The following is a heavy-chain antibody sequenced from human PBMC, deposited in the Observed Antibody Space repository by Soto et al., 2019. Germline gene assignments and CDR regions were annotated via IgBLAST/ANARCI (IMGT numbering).Heavy chain of an antibody. Sequence: SETLSLTCTVSGGSINSGPYYWSWIRQHPGKGLELIGYTYYNGSTYYNPSLKSRVTTSVDTSKTQFSLRLRSVTAADTAVYYCASAKGYCSGGSCYSRWFDPWRQGTLVTVSS. CDR2: TYYNGST. D-gene: IGHD2-15*01. CDR1: GGSINSGPYY. V-gene: IGHV4-31*03. CDR3: ASAKGYCSGGSCYSRWFDP. J-gene: IGHJ5*02.